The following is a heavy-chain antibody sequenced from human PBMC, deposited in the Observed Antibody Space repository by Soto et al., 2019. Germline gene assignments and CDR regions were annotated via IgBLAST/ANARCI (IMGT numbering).Heavy chain of an antibody. CDR3: ASISYYYDSSGH. D-gene: IGHD3-22*01. CDR2: ISSSSSYI. Sequence: LGGSLRLSCAASGFTFSSYSMNWVRQAPGKGLEWVSSISSSSSYIYYADSVKGRFTISRDNAKNSLYLQMNSLRAEDTAVYYCASISYYYDSSGHWGQGTLVTVSS. V-gene: IGHV3-21*01. J-gene: IGHJ1*01. CDR1: GFTFSSYS.